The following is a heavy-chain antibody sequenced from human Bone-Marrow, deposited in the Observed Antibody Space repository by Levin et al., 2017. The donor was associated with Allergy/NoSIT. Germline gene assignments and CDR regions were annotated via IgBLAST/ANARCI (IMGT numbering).Heavy chain of an antibody. V-gene: IGHV3-23*01. D-gene: IGHD6-19*01. CDR1: GFTFSSYA. CDR2: ISGSGGST. Sequence: GGSLRLSCAASGFTFSSYAMSWVRQAPGKGLEWVSAISGSGGSTYYADSVKGRFTISRDNSKNTLYLQMNSLRAEDTAVYYCAKGMISGWYLEYYFDYWGQGTLVTVSS. J-gene: IGHJ4*02. CDR3: AKGMISGWYLEYYFDY.